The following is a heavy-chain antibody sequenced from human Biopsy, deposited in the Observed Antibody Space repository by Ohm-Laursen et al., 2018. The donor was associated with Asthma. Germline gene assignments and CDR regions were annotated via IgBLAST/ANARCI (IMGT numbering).Heavy chain of an antibody. D-gene: IGHD5-18*01. CDR1: GASITTSPSY. V-gene: IGHV4-31*01. J-gene: IGHJ4*02. Sequence: TPSLTCTVSGASITTSPSYWSWLRLLPGKGLEWIGCIYYSGETFFNPSLKNPLFMSLDSSKNQFSLKMTSVTVADTAVYFYARNLPGYTYGPFEDWGQGTLVTVSS. CDR3: ARNLPGYTYGPFED. CDR2: IYYSGET.